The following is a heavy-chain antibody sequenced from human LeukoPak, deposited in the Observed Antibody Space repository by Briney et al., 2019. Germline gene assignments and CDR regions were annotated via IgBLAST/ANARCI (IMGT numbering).Heavy chain of an antibody. D-gene: IGHD3-10*02. CDR1: GLMFSTSG. J-gene: IGHJ4*02. CDR2: IQYDGSEI. Sequence: GGSLRLSCAASGLMFSTSGMHWVRQAPGKGLEWVAFIQYDGSEIYYADSLKGRFTISRDNSKNTLYLQMNSLRAEDTAVFYCARESGAAKIGQMLNYWGQGTLVTVSS. V-gene: IGHV3-30*02. CDR3: ARESGAAKIGQMLNY.